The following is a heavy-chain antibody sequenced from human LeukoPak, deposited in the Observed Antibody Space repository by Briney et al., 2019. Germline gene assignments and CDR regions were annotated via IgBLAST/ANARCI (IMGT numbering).Heavy chain of an antibody. D-gene: IGHD2-8*01. Sequence: ASVKVSCKASGYTFTSYDINWVRQAPGQGLEWMGGIIPIFGAANYAQKFQGRVTITTDESTSTAYMELSALRSEDTAVYYCTKAASPAHCTNGVCYKRYYYYYYMDVWGKGTTVTVSS. CDR1: GYTFTSYD. V-gene: IGHV1-69*05. CDR2: IIPIFGAA. J-gene: IGHJ6*03. CDR3: TKAASPAHCTNGVCYKRYYYYYYMDV.